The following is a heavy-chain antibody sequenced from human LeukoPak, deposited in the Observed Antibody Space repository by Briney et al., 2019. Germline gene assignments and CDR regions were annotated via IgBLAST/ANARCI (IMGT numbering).Heavy chain of an antibody. D-gene: IGHD3-22*01. J-gene: IGHJ6*02. CDR3: ARVYDSSGYYYSFYGMDV. CDR2: IIPIFGTA. V-gene: IGHV1-69*13. CDR1: GYTFTSYY. Sequence: SVKVSCKESGYTFTSYYMHWVRQAPGQGLEWMGGIIPIFGTANYAQKFQGRVTITADESTSTAYMELSSLRSEDTAVYYCARVYDSSGYYYSFYGMDVWGQGTTVTVSS.